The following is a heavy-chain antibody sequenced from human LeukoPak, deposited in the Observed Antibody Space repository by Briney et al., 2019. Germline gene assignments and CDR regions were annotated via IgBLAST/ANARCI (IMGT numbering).Heavy chain of an antibody. CDR2: ISSSGDTR. V-gene: IGHV3-48*04. D-gene: IGHD6-19*01. J-gene: IGHJ4*02. CDR3: ARDYSGWSLGY. CDR1: GFVFGAFS. Sequence: GGSLRLSCAASGFVFGAFSMNWVRQAPGKGLEWFSYISSSGDTRFYADSVQGRFTISRDNAKNSLYLQMNSLRAEDTAIYYCARDYSGWSLGYWGQGTLVTVSS.